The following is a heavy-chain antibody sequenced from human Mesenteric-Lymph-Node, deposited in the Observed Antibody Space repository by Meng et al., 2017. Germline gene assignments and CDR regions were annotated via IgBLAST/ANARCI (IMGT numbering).Heavy chain of an antibody. D-gene: IGHD3-22*01. CDR1: GGSISRSDW. CDR3: ASSDYYRSDY. V-gene: IGHV4-4*02. Sequence: QVQLQESGPRLVKPSEPLSLTCAVSGGSISRSDWWSWVRQPPGKGLEWIGETSHSGSTNYSPSLKSRVTISLDKSKNQLSLKLNSVTAADTAVYYCASSDYYRSDYWGQGTLVTVSS. CDR2: TSHSGST. J-gene: IGHJ4*02.